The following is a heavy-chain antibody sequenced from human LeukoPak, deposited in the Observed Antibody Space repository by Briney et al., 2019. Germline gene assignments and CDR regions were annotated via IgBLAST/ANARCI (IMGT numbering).Heavy chain of an antibody. V-gene: IGHV4-39*01. CDR1: GGSISSSSYY. CDR2: IYYSGST. Sequence: SETLSLTCTVSGGSISSSSYYWGWIRQPPGKGLEGFGRIYYSGSTYYNPSPKSRVTISVNTSKNQFSLKLSFVTAADTAVYYCARQARRYCSSTSCHYNWFDPWGQGTLVTVSS. D-gene: IGHD2-2*01. J-gene: IGHJ5*02. CDR3: ARQARRYCSSTSCHYNWFDP.